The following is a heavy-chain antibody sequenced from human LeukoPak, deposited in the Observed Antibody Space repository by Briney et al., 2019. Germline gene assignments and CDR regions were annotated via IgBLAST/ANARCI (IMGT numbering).Heavy chain of an antibody. CDR3: ARLDSGDHFFDY. CDR1: GGSISSGSYY. Sequence: SETLSLTCTVSGGSISSGSYYWGWIRQPPGKGLEWLGTVFYSGTTYYNPSLKSRVTISVDTSKNQFSLGLSSVTAADTAVYYCARLDSGDHFFDYWGQGTLVTVSS. D-gene: IGHD4-17*01. CDR2: VFYSGTT. V-gene: IGHV4-39*01. J-gene: IGHJ4*02.